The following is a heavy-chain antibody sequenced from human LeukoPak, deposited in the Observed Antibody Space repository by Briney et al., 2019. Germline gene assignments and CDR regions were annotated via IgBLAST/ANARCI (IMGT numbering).Heavy chain of an antibody. D-gene: IGHD6-19*01. CDR2: VSSDGSIT. CDR3: ARDLQWLMYDY. CDR1: GFTFSDYV. Sequence: PGGSLRLSCEASGFTFSDYVMHWVRQASGRGLEWVSRVSSDGSITMYADFVKGRFTISRDNAKGTLFLQMNSLRAEDTAVYYCARDLQWLMYDYWGQGSLVTVSS. J-gene: IGHJ4*02. V-gene: IGHV3-74*03.